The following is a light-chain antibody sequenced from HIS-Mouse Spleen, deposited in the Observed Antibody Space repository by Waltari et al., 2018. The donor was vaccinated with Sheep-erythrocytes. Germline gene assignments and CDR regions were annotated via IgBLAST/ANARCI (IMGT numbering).Light chain of an antibody. CDR2: DVS. CDR3: CSYAGSYNHV. J-gene: IGLJ1*01. V-gene: IGLV2-11*01. CDR1: SSAVGGYNH. Sequence: QSALTQPRSVSGSPGQSVPIPCPGTSSAVGGYNHVSWYQQHPGKAPKLMIYDVSKRPSGVPDRFSGSKSGNTASLTISGLQAEDEADYYCCSYAGSYNHVFATGTKVTVL.